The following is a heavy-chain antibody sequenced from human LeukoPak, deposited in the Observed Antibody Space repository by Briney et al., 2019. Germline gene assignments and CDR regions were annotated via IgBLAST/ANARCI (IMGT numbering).Heavy chain of an antibody. V-gene: IGHV5-51*01. CDR3: ARSLVFGRVVLAAYFDY. D-gene: IGHD2-2*01. J-gene: IGHJ4*02. CDR1: GYSFTSYW. Sequence: EESLNISCKGSGYSFTSYWICYVRQMPGKGLECMGIIYPGDSDTRYSPSFQAQFTISAHKSITTANLQWSSLKASDTAMYYCARSLVFGRVVLAAYFDYWGQGTLVTVSS. CDR2: IYPGDSDT.